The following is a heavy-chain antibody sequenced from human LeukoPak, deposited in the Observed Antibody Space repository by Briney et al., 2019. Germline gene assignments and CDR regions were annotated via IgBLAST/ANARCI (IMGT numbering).Heavy chain of an antibody. V-gene: IGHV3-23*01. CDR2: ISGSGGST. J-gene: IGHJ4*02. Sequence: GGSLRLSCAASGFTFSSYAMSWVRQAPGKGLEWVSAISGSGGSTYYADSVKGRFTISRDNSKNTLYLQMNSLRAEDTAVYYCARMGSYYGGAWGYCGQGTMVTVCS. CDR3: ARMGSYYGGAWGY. D-gene: IGHD1-26*01. CDR1: GFTFSSYA.